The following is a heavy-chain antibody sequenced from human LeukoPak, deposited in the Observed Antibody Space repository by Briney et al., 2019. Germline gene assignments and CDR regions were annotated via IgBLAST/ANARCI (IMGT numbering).Heavy chain of an antibody. Sequence: PGGSLRLSCTASGFTFSSYSLNWVRQAPGKGLEWVSSVSSSSTYIYYAGSVKGRFTISRDNAKNSLYLQMNSLRAEDTAVYYCARDRESSSWLGVVENDYWGQGTLVTVSS. CDR2: VSSSSTYI. V-gene: IGHV3-21*01. CDR1: GFTFSSYS. J-gene: IGHJ4*02. CDR3: ARDRESSSWLGVVENDY. D-gene: IGHD6-13*01.